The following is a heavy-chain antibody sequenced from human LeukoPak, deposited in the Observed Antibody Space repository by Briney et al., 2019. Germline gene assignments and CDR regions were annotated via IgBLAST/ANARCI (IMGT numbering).Heavy chain of an antibody. D-gene: IGHD2-2*01. V-gene: IGHV3-23*01. CDR1: GGTFSTYA. CDR3: AKGCFSSSCSDSRWFDP. J-gene: IGHJ5*02. Sequence: ASVKVFCKASGGTFSTYAMSWVRQAPGKGLEWVSAIVGGGGNTFYADPVKGRFTISRDNSQNTLYLQMNSLRAEDTAVYYCAKGCFSSSCSDSRWFDPWGLGTLVTVSS. CDR2: IVGGGGNT.